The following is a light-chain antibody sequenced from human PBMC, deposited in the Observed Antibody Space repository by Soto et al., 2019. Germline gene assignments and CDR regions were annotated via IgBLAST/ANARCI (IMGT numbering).Light chain of an antibody. CDR2: DVN. CDR3: GSYSTSGSVV. CDR1: FSDVGGYDF. J-gene: IGLJ2*01. V-gene: IGLV2-14*01. Sequence: QSALTQPASVSGSPGQSIAISCTGTFSDVGGYDFVAWYQQHPGKAPKVIIYDVNNRPSGVSNRFFGSKSDNTASLTISGLQTEDEAYYYCGSYSTSGSVVFGGGTKLTVL.